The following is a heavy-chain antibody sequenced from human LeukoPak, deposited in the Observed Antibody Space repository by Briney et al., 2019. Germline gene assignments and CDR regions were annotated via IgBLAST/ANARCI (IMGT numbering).Heavy chain of an antibody. J-gene: IGHJ4*02. V-gene: IGHV4-39*01. CDR3: ARHNYDFWSGYYTLYYFDY. CDR2: IYHGGST. D-gene: IGHD3-3*01. CDR1: GGSIRSGDYL. Sequence: SETLSLTCIVSGGSIRSGDYLWGWIRQPPGMGLEWIGTIYHGGSTYYNPSLNSRVTISVDTSNNQFSLKLNSVIAADTAVYYCARHNYDFWSGYYTLYYFDYWGQGTLVTVSS.